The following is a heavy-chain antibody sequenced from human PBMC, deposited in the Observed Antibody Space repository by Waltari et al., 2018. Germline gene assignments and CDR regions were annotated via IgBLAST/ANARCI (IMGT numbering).Heavy chain of an antibody. Sequence: QVQLVQSGAEVKKPGSSVKVSCKASGGTFSSYAISWVRQAPGQGLEWMGGIIPIFGTANYAQKFQGRVTITADKSTSTAYMELSSRRAEDTAVDYCAVEGCSSTSCLRGNWFDPWGQGTLVTVSS. CDR2: IIPIFGTA. CDR3: AVEGCSSTSCLRGNWFDP. J-gene: IGHJ5*02. CDR1: GGTFSSYA. D-gene: IGHD2-2*01. V-gene: IGHV1-69*14.